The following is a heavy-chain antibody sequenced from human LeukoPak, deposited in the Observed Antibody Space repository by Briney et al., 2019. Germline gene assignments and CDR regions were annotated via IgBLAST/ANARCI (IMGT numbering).Heavy chain of an antibody. D-gene: IGHD3-10*01. V-gene: IGHV3-23*01. CDR1: GFTFSSYA. J-gene: IGHJ4*02. Sequence: GGSLRLSCAASGFTFSSYAMSWVRQAPGKGLEWVSAISGSGGSTYYADSVKGRFTISRDNSKNTLYLQMNSLRAEDTAVYYCAKAIVRNYYGSGSYYNAWDFDYWGQGTLVTVSS. CDR2: ISGSGGST. CDR3: AKAIVRNYYGSGSYYNAWDFDY.